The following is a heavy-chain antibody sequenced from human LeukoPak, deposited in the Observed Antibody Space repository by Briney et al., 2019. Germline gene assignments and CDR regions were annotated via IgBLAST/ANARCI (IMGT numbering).Heavy chain of an antibody. Sequence: SGTLSLTCAVSGGSISSSNWWSWVRQPPGKGLEWIGKIYHSGSTNYNPSLKSRVTISVDTSKKQVSLNLSSVTAADTAVYYCARVAARYVGMDVWGQGTTVTVSS. CDR2: IYHSGST. D-gene: IGHD6-6*01. CDR3: ARVAARYVGMDV. J-gene: IGHJ6*02. CDR1: GGSISSSNW. V-gene: IGHV4-4*02.